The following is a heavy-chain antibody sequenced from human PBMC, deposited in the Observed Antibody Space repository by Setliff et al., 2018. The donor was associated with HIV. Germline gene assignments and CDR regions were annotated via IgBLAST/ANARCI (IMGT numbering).Heavy chain of an antibody. CDR1: GYTFTAYY. V-gene: IGHV1-46*01. D-gene: IGHD3-10*01. J-gene: IGHJ3*02. Sequence: ASVKVSCKTSGYTFTAYYIHWVRQAPGQGLEWMGVINTRGGSTSYAQKFQGRVTMTRDTSTSTVYLELRSLRSEDTAVYFCASKGGSENYPDSDAFDIWGQGTLVTVSS. CDR2: INTRGGST. CDR3: ASKGGSENYPDSDAFDI.